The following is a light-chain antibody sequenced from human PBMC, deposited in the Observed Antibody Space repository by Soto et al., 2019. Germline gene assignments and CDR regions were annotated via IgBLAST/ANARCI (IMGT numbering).Light chain of an antibody. Sequence: DIQMTQSPSSLSASVGDSVAITCRASQDISNFLNWYQQTPGKAPKLLTYDASDLETVVPSRFSGTGSGTDFTFTISSLQPDDFATYYCQQYNTYSQTWTFGQGTKVESK. V-gene: IGKV1-33*01. CDR1: QDISNF. J-gene: IGKJ1*01. CDR2: DAS. CDR3: QQYNTYSQTWT.